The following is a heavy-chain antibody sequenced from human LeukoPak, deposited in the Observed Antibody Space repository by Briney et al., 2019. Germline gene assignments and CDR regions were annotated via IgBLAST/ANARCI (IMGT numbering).Heavy chain of an antibody. D-gene: IGHD3-10*01. CDR2: TKQDGSEK. CDR1: GFNFSSYW. V-gene: IGHV3-7*01. Sequence: GGSLRHSCAVSGFNFSSYWMSWVRQAPGKGLEWVANTKQDGSEKNYVDSVKGRFTISRDNAKNSLYLQMNSLRAEDTAVYYCARDGPRGGFDYWGQGTLVTVSS. J-gene: IGHJ4*02. CDR3: ARDGPRGGFDY.